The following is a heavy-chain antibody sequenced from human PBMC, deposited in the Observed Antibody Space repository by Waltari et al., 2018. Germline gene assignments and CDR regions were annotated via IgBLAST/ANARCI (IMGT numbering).Heavy chain of an antibody. Sequence: QVQLQESGPGLVKPSETLSLTCAVSGYSISSGYYWGWIRQPPGKGLEWIGSIYHSGSTYYNPALKSRVPISVDTSKNQFSLKLSSVTAADTAVYYCARNTRGIAWGWGQGTLVTVSS. CDR1: GYSISSGYY. CDR2: IYHSGST. V-gene: IGHV4-38-2*01. D-gene: IGHD6-13*01. J-gene: IGHJ4*02. CDR3: ARNTRGIAWG.